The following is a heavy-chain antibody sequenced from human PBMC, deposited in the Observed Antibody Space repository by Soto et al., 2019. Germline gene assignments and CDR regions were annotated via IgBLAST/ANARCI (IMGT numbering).Heavy chain of an antibody. V-gene: IGHV3-23*01. D-gene: IGHD3-22*01. CDR1: GFSFSSYV. J-gene: IGHJ3*02. Sequence: GGSLRLSCAASGFSFSSYVMSWVRQAPGKGLEWVSAISGSGDTTYYADSGKGRFTISRDNSKNTLYLQMNSLRVEDTAIFYWAKCGGNYYETSGYQQHPTDTLVIWGPGTMLNVS. CDR2: ISGSGDTT. CDR3: AKCGGNYYETSGYQQHPTDTLVI.